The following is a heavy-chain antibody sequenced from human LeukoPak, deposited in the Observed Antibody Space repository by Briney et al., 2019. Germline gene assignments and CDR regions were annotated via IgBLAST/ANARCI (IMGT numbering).Heavy chain of an antibody. V-gene: IGHV3-23*01. CDR3: AKVNWDGYNYFDC. CDR1: GFTFSSYA. Sequence: GGSLGLSCAASGFTFSSYAMSWVRQAPGKGLEWVSVVSGSSDATYYAASVKGRFTISRDNSKNTLYLQMNSLRAEDTAVYYCAKVNWDGYNYFDCWGQGTLVTVSS. J-gene: IGHJ4*02. D-gene: IGHD5-24*01. CDR2: VSGSSDAT.